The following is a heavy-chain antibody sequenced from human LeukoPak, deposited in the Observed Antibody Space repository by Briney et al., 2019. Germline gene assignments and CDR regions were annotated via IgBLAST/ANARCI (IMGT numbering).Heavy chain of an antibody. CDR3: VKDRPLVIPAAQFDF. Sequence: GSLRLSCAASGFTFSDYAMSWVRQTPGKGLEWVSGISGGGGSTSYADSVKGRFAISRDNSKNTLTLHMNSLRDDDSGLYYCVKDRPLVIPAAQFDFWGQGALVIVSS. D-gene: IGHD2-2*01. CDR2: ISGGGGST. J-gene: IGHJ4*01. V-gene: IGHV3-23*01. CDR1: GFTFSDYA.